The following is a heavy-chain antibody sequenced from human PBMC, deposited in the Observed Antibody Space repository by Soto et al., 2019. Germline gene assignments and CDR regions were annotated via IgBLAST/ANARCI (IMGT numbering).Heavy chain of an antibody. D-gene: IGHD3-3*01. Sequence: QVQLEQSGAEVKTLGSSVKVSCKASGDTFNKYAISWVLQAPGLGLEWMGGIIPKFGTANYAPQFQDRVTITADEATSSAYMELTYLKSHDTAVYFCARGARFLEWLSFDHWGQGTLVTVSS. J-gene: IGHJ4*02. V-gene: IGHV1-69*12. CDR2: IIPKFGTA. CDR1: GDTFNKYA. CDR3: ARGARFLEWLSFDH.